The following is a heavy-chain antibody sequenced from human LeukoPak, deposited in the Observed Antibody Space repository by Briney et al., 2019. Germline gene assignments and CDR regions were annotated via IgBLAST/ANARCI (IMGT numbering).Heavy chain of an antibody. J-gene: IGHJ3*02. CDR2: IVASGAST. Sequence: GGTLRLSCAASGFTFSSYGMSWVRQTPGKGLEWVSTIVASGASTYYADSVKGRFTISRDNSMHTLYLQMNSLRAEDTAVYYCAKDGGGNLGYCSGGSCDALDIWGPGTMVAVSS. D-gene: IGHD2-15*01. CDR1: GFTFSSYG. CDR3: AKDGGGNLGYCSGGSCDALDI. V-gene: IGHV3-23*01.